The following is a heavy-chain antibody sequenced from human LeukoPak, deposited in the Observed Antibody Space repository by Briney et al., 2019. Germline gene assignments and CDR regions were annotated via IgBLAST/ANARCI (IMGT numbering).Heavy chain of an antibody. CDR3: AKRFRGSSGLYYFDY. J-gene: IGHJ4*02. D-gene: IGHD6-13*01. V-gene: IGHV3-23*01. CDR2: IRGSGDST. Sequence: GGSLRLSCAASGFTFSSYAMSWVRQAPGKGLEWVSAIRGSGDSTYYADSVKGRFTISRDNSKNTLYLQMNSLRAEDTAIYYCAKRFRGSSGLYYFDYWGQGTLVTVSS. CDR1: GFTFSSYA.